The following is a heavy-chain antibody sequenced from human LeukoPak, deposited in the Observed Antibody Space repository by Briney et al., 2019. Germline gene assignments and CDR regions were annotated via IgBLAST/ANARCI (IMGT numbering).Heavy chain of an antibody. CDR3: ARDGYYYDSSGYYT. J-gene: IGHJ5*02. D-gene: IGHD3-22*01. Sequence: TGGSLRLSCAASGFTFNSYAMHWVRQAPGKGLEWVAGISYDGSNKYYVDSVKGRFAISRDNSKNTLFLQMNSLRDEDTAVYYCARDGYYYDSSGYYTWGQGTLVTVSS. V-gene: IGHV3-30*09. CDR1: GFTFNSYA. CDR2: ISYDGSNK.